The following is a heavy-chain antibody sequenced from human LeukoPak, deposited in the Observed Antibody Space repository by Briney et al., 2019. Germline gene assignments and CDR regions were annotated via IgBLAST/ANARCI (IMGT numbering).Heavy chain of an antibody. Sequence: GGSLRLSCAASGFTFSSYEMNWVRQAPGKGLEWVSYISSSGSTIYYADSVKGRFTISRDNAKNSLYLQMNSLRAEDTAVYYCAELGITMIGGVWGKGTTVTISA. J-gene: IGHJ6*04. V-gene: IGHV3-48*03. CDR3: AELGITMIGGV. CDR2: ISSSGSTI. D-gene: IGHD3-10*02. CDR1: GFTFSSYE.